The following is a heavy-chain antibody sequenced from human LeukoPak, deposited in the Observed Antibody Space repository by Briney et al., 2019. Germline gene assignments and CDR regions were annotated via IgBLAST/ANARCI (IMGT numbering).Heavy chain of an antibody. J-gene: IGHJ4*02. CDR3: ATGVQICSGGSCDY. V-gene: IGHV1-24*01. CDR2: FDPEDGET. CDR1: GYTLTVLS. D-gene: IGHD2-15*01. Sequence: ASVKVSCKVSGYTLTVLSMHWVRQAPGEGLGWMGGFDPEDGETIYAQKFQGRVTMTEDTSTETAYMELSSLRSEDTAVYYCATGVQICSGGSCDYWGQGTLVTVSS.